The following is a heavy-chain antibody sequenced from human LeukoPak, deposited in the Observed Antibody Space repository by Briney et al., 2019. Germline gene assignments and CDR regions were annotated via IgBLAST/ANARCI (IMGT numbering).Heavy chain of an antibody. J-gene: IGHJ4*02. CDR2: IYYSGST. CDR3: ARGFLIYSSSVWRDPTKSIRFDY. V-gene: IGHV4-39*01. CDR1: GGSISSSSYY. Sequence: SETLSLTCTVSGGSISSSSYYWGWIRQPPGKGLEWIGSIYYSGSTYYNPSLKSRVTISVDTSKNQFSLKLSSVTAADTAVYYCARGFLIYSSSVWRDPTKSIRFDYWGQGTLVTVSS. D-gene: IGHD6-6*01.